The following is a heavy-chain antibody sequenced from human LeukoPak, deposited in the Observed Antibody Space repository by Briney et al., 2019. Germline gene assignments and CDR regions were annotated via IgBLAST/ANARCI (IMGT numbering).Heavy chain of an antibody. V-gene: IGHV4-31*03. Sequence: SETLFLTCNVSGGSISNGDYYWSWIRQHPGKGLEWIGYIFDNESTYYNPSLKSRVTLSVGTSKNQFSLFLSSVTAADTAVYFCATVKYYDILTGSGYYFEYWGQGTLVTVSS. CDR2: IFDNEST. J-gene: IGHJ4*02. D-gene: IGHD3-9*01. CDR3: ATVKYYDILTGSGYYFEY. CDR1: GGSISNGDYY.